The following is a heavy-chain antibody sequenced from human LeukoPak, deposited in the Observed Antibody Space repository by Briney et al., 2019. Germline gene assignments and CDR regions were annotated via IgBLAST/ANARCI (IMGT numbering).Heavy chain of an antibody. V-gene: IGHV3-21*01. D-gene: IGHD3/OR15-3a*01. Sequence: PGGSLRLSCAASGFTFSSYSMNWVRQAPGKGLEWVSSISSSSSYIYYADSVKGRFTISRDNAKNSLYLQMNSLRAEDTAVYYCARDLPGQFTLDSNYFDYWGQGTLVTVSS. CDR2: ISSSSSYI. CDR3: ARDLPGQFTLDSNYFDY. J-gene: IGHJ4*02. CDR1: GFTFSSYS.